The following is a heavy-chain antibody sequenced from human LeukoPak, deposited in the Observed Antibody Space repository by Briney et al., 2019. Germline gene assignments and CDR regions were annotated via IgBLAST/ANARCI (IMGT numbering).Heavy chain of an antibody. CDR2: VSWNSGRI. D-gene: IGHD2-15*01. V-gene: IGHV3-9*01. Sequence: GRSLRLSCAASGFRFDDYAMHWVLRAPGKGLEWVSGVSWNSGRIGYADSVKGRFTISRDNAKNSLYLQMNSLRAEDTALYYCAKGYCSGASCQEEYWGQGTLVTVSS. CDR3: AKGYCSGASCQEEY. J-gene: IGHJ4*02. CDR1: GFRFDDYA.